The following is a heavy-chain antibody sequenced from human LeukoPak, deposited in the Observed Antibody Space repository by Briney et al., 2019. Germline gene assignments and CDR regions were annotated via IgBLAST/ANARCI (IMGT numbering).Heavy chain of an antibody. CDR1: GYTFTSYD. J-gene: IGHJ6*03. CDR2: MNPNSGNT. D-gene: IGHD2-21*02. Sequence: ASVKVSCKASGYTFTSYDINWVRQATGQGLEWMGWMNPNSGNTGYAQKFQGRVTMTRNTSISTAYMELSSLRSEDTAVYYCARVVVTATTGGYYYYYYMDVWGKGTTVTISS. CDR3: ARVVVTATTGGYYYYYYMDV. V-gene: IGHV1-8*01.